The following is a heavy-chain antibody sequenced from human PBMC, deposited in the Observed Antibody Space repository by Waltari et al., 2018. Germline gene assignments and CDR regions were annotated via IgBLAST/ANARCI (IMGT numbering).Heavy chain of an antibody. CDR3: TRGEIRVEPNGAFDL. Sequence: QVQLVQSGAEVKTPGSSVNVSCQASGGTLANYVITWVRQAPGHGLEWLGRIFTTPGLVTFAEKFHGRVAFTAHSSTTTAHMELSNLQLDDTAVYFCTRGEIRVEPNGAFDLWGQGTVVAVSS. D-gene: IGHD1-26*01. J-gene: IGHJ3*01. CDR1: GGTLANYV. V-gene: IGHV1-69*04. CDR2: IFTTPGLV.